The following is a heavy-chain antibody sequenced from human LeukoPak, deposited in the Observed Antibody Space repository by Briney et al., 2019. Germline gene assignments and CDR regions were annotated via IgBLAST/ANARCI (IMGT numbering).Heavy chain of an antibody. CDR1: GYTFTSYY. J-gene: IGHJ4*02. D-gene: IGHD3-22*01. V-gene: IGHV1-46*01. CDR2: INPSGGST. CDR3: ARGALSGYDSSGYSLDY. Sequence: GASVKVSCKASGYTFTSYYMHWVRQAPGQGLEWMGIINPSGGSTSYAQKFQGRVTMTRDTSTSTVYMELSSPRSEDTAVYYCARGALSGYDSSGYSLDYWGQGTLVTVSS.